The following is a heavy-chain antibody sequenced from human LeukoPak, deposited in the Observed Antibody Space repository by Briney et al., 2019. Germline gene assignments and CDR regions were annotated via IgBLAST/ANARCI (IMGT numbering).Heavy chain of an antibody. CDR1: GFTVSSNY. CDR2: IYSGGST. CDR3: ARAGYSSSWYRGYYMDV. J-gene: IGHJ6*03. Sequence: PGGSLRLSCAASGFTVSSNYMSWVRQAPGKGLEWVSLIYSGGSTYYADSVKGRFTIFRDNSKNTLYLQMNSLRAEDTAVYYCARAGYSSSWYRGYYMDVWGKGTTVTVSS. D-gene: IGHD6-13*01. V-gene: IGHV3-53*01.